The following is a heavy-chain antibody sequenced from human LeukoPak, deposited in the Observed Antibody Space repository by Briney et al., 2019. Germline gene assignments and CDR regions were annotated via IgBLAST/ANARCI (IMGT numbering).Heavy chain of an antibody. CDR2: IWYDGSNK. Sequence: GGSLRLSCAASGFTFSSSGMHWVRQAPGKGLEWVAVIWYDGSNKYYADSVKGRFTISRDNSRNTLYLQMNSLRAEDTAVYYCARGLYYDILTGFDYWGQGTLVTVSS. CDR1: GFTFSSSG. J-gene: IGHJ4*02. D-gene: IGHD3-9*01. CDR3: ARGLYYDILTGFDY. V-gene: IGHV3-33*08.